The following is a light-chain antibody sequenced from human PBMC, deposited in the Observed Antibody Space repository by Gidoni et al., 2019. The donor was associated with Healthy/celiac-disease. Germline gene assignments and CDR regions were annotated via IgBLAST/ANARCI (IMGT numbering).Light chain of an antibody. V-gene: IGKV1-5*03. Sequence: DIQMTQSPSTLSASVGDRVTITCRASQSISSWLAWYQQKPGKAPKLLIDKASSLESGVPSRFSGSGSGTEFTLTISSLQPDDFATYYCQQYNRYLYTFGQGTKLEIK. CDR1: QSISSW. J-gene: IGKJ2*01. CDR2: KAS. CDR3: QQYNRYLYT.